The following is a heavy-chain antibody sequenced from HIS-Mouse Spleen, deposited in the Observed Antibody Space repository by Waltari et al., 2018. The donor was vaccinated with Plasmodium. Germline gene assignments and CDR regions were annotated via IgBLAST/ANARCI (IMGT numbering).Heavy chain of an antibody. J-gene: IGHJ4*02. CDR2: ISSSSSYI. Sequence: EVQLVESGGGLVKPGGSLRLSCAASGFTFSSYSMNWVRQAPGKGLEWVSSISSSSSYIYYADSVKGRFTISRDSAKNSLYLQMNSLRAEDTAVYYCARDERGGYYFDYWGQGTLVTVSS. CDR3: ARDERGGYYFDY. D-gene: IGHD3-10*01. CDR1: GFTFSSYS. V-gene: IGHV3-21*01.